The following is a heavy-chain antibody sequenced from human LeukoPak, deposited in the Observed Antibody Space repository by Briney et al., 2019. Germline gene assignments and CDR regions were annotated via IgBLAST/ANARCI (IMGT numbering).Heavy chain of an antibody. CDR1: GGTFSSYT. Sequence: SVKVSCKASGGTFSSYTISWVRQAPGQGLEWMGRIIPILGIADYAQKFQGRVTITADKSTSTAYMELSSLRSEDTAVYYCARGQLLQDFDYWGQGTLVTVSS. D-gene: IGHD2-2*01. V-gene: IGHV1-69*02. CDR3: ARGQLLQDFDY. J-gene: IGHJ4*02. CDR2: IIPILGIA.